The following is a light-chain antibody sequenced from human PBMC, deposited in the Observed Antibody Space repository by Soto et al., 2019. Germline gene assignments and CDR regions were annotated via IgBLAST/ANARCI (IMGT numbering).Light chain of an antibody. Sequence: EIVMTQSPATLSVSPGERATLSCRASQRVSSKLAWYQQKPGQAPRLLIYGASTRATGIPARFSGSGSGTEFTLTISSLQSEDFAVYYCQKYHNWPHTFGQGTTVDIQ. V-gene: IGKV3-15*01. CDR2: GAS. CDR1: QRVSSK. J-gene: IGKJ1*01. CDR3: QKYHNWPHT.